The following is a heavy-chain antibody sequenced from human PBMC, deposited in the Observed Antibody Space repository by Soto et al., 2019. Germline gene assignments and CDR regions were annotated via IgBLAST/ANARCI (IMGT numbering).Heavy chain of an antibody. CDR2: IYHSGST. V-gene: IGHV4-4*02. J-gene: IGHJ4*02. D-gene: IGHD3-10*01. CDR1: GGSISSSNW. CDR3: ARGVTMVRGVIITYLFDY. Sequence: QVQLQESGPGLVKPSGTLSLTCAVSGGSISSSNWWSWVRQPPGKGLEWIGEIYHSGSTNYNPSLKSRVTISVDKSKNQFSLKLSCVTAADTAVYYCARGVTMVRGVIITYLFDYWGQGTLVTVSS.